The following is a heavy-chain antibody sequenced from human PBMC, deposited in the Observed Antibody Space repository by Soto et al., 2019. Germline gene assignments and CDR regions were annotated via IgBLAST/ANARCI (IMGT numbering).Heavy chain of an antibody. CDR3: AKSGYSSGGFDY. D-gene: IGHD6-19*01. J-gene: IGHJ4*02. CDR2: INWKSDI. CDR1: GFTFDDNA. V-gene: IGHV3-9*01. Sequence: GGSLRLSCAVSGFTFDDNAMHWVRQAPEKGLEWVSGINWKSDIGYADSVKGRFTISRDNSKNTLYLQMNSLRAEDTAVYYCAKSGYSSGGFDYWGQGTLVTVSS.